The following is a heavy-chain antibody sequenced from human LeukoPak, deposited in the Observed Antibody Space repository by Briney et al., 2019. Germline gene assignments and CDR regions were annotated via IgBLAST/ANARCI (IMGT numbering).Heavy chain of an antibody. CDR1: GFTFDDFA. Sequence: PGRSLRLSCAASGFTFDDFAMHWVRQAPGKGLEWVSGISWNSGSIGYADSVKGRFTISRDNAKNSLYLQMNSLRAEDMALYYCAKGGSGSYSLDAFDIWGQGTMVTVSS. D-gene: IGHD1-26*01. CDR2: ISWNSGSI. J-gene: IGHJ3*02. V-gene: IGHV3-9*03. CDR3: AKGGSGSYSLDAFDI.